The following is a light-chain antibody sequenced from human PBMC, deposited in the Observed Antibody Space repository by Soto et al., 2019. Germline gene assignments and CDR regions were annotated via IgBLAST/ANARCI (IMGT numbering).Light chain of an antibody. Sequence: QSALTQPPSASGSPGQSVTISCTGTSSDVGGYNYVSWYQQHPGKAPKLIMYEVTKRPSGVPDRFSGSKFGNTASLTVSGLQAEDEADYYCSSYADSYSSVFGGGTKLTVL. CDR1: SSDVGGYNY. J-gene: IGLJ2*01. CDR3: SSYADSYSSV. CDR2: EVT. V-gene: IGLV2-8*01.